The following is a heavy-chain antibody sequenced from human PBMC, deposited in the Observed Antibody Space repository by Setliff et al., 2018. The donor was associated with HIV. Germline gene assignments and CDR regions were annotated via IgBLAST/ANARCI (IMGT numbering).Heavy chain of an antibody. CDR3: AREGVREPPSNTLYYGMDV. Sequence: ASVKVSCKASGYTFSRYGISWVRQAPGQGLEWMGWISPYNGNRNYAQKLQGRVTMTADTSTSTTYIEVRSLRFDDTAVYYCAREGVREPPSNTLYYGMDVWGQGTTVTVSS. D-gene: IGHD1-1*01. CDR2: ISPYNGNR. CDR1: GYTFSRYG. V-gene: IGHV1-18*01. J-gene: IGHJ6*02.